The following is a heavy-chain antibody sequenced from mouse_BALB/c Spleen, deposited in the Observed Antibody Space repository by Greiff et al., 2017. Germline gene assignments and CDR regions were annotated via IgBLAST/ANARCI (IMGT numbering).Heavy chain of an antibody. CDR3: ARSRRRAMDY. J-gene: IGHJ4*01. CDR1: GYSITSDYA. V-gene: IGHV3-2*02. CDR2: ISYSGST. Sequence: EVQLVESGPGLVKPSQSLSLTCTVTGYSITSDYAWNWIRQFPGNKLEWMGYISYSGSTSYNPSLKSRISITRDTSKNQFFLQLNSVTTEDTATYYCARSRRRAMDYWGQGTSVTVSS.